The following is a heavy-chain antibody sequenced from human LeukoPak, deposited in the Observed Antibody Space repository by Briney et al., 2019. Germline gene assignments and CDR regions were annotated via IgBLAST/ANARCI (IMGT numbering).Heavy chain of an antibody. J-gene: IGHJ4*02. D-gene: IGHD3-16*01. CDR2: INQDGSVK. V-gene: IGHV3-7*04. Sequence: GGSLRLSCAASGFTFTTYWMSWVRQAPGKGLEWVANINQDGSVKYFVDSVKGRFTISRDNAQNSLFLQMNSLRAEDTAVYYCARWGGGFDYWGRGTLVTVSS. CDR1: GFTFTTYW. CDR3: ARWGGGFDY.